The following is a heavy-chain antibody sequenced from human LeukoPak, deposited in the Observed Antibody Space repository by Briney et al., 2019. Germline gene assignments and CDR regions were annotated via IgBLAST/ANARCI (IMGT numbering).Heavy chain of an antibody. J-gene: IGHJ4*02. Sequence: GGSLRLSCAASGFTFSRYAMHWVRQAPGKGLEYVSAISSNGGSTYYADSVKGRFTISRDNSRNTLHLQMSSLRVEDTAVYYCVKDPSSGSYFDYWGQGTLVTVSS. V-gene: IGHV3-64D*06. CDR1: GFTFSRYA. D-gene: IGHD3-10*01. CDR2: ISSNGGST. CDR3: VKDPSSGSYFDY.